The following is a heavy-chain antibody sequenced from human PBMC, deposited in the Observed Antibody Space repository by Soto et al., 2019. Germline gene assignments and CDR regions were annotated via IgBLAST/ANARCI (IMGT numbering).Heavy chain of an antibody. J-gene: IGHJ4*02. CDR1: GFTFSSYS. CDR2: ISSSSSTI. D-gene: IGHD4-17*01. Sequence: EVQLVESGGGLVQPGGSLRLSCAASGFTFSSYSMNWVRQAPGKGLEWVSYISSSSSTIYYADSVKGRFTISRDNAKNSLYLQKNSLRAEDTAVYCCARDNGDLGAAVDYWGQGTLVTVSS. V-gene: IGHV3-48*01. CDR3: ARDNGDLGAAVDY.